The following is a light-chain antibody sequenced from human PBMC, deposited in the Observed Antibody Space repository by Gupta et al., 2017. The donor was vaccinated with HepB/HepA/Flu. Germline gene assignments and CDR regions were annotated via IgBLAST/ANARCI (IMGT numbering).Light chain of an antibody. Sequence: DIQMTQSPSTLSASVGDRVTLTCRASQSIGISLAWYQQKPGKAPNLLIYKASSLQSGVPSRFSGSGSGTEFTLTISSLQPDDFATYYCQQGNSYSLTFGGGTKVEI. J-gene: IGKJ4*01. CDR3: QQGNSYSLT. CDR2: KAS. CDR1: QSIGIS. V-gene: IGKV1-5*03.